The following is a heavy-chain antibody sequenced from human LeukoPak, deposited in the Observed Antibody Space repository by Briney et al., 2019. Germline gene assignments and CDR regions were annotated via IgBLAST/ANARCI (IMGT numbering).Heavy chain of an antibody. Sequence: ASVKVSCKTSGYSFTDYSMHWVRQAPGQGLEWMGWINPNSGGTNYAQRFQGRVTMTRDTSISTAYMELSRLRSDDTAVYYCARDRGDTPDYWGQGTLVTVSP. CDR3: ARDRGDTPDY. CDR1: GYSFTDYS. V-gene: IGHV1-2*02. CDR2: INPNSGGT. J-gene: IGHJ4*02. D-gene: IGHD3-10*01.